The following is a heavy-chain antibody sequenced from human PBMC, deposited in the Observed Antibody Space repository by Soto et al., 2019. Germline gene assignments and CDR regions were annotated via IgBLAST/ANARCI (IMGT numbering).Heavy chain of an antibody. CDR1: GFTFNDHY. CDR3: ARESTGSGLDYGMDV. Sequence: QVQLVESGGGLVKPGGSLRLSCAASGFTFNDHYMTWIRQAPGKGLEWVSFISSDSIYTNSADSVKVRFTLSRDNAKNLLYLQMSSLRVEDTAVYYCARESTGSGLDYGMDVWGQGTTVDVSS. V-gene: IGHV3-11*06. J-gene: IGHJ6*02. D-gene: IGHD3-10*01. CDR2: ISSDSIYT.